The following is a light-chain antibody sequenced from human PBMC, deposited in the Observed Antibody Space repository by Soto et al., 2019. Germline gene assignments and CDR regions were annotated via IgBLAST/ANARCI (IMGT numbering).Light chain of an antibody. J-gene: IGKJ1*01. V-gene: IGKV1-5*01. CDR2: DVS. Sequence: DIRRTQSPSYVSASVGNRVTFTCRASQGIKNWLAWXQQKPGXXPXILIYDVSSLESGVPSRLSGSGSGTEFTLTLSSMQPDYFASDYCQQWNTFWTFGQGTKVDIK. CDR3: QQWNTFWT. CDR1: QGIKNW.